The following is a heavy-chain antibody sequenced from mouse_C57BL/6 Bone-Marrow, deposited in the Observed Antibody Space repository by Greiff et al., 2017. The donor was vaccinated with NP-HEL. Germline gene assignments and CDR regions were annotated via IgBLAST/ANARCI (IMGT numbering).Heavy chain of an antibody. Sequence: QVQLQQPGTELVKPGASVKLSCKASGYTFTSYWMHWVKQRPGQGLEWIGNINPSNGGTNYNEKFKSKATLTVDKSSSTAYMQLSSLTSEDSAVYYCARRRGYYYGSRGYFDVWGTGTTVTVSS. V-gene: IGHV1-53*01. CDR3: ARRRGYYYGSRGYFDV. J-gene: IGHJ1*03. CDR2: INPSNGGT. CDR1: GYTFTSYW. D-gene: IGHD1-1*01.